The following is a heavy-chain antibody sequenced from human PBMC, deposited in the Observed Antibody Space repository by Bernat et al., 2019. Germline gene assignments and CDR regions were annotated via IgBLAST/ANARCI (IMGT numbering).Heavy chain of an antibody. CDR2: ISSSSYT. J-gene: IGHJ6*03. CDR1: GFTFSDYY. V-gene: IGHV3-11*05. CDR3: ARGTSTSAPYMDV. Sequence: VQLVESGGGLVKPGRSLRLSCAASGFTFSDYYMSWIRQAPGKGLDWVSYISSSSYTNYADSVKGRFTISRDNAKNSLYLQMNSLRAEDTAVYYCARGTSTSAPYMDVWGKGTTVTVSS.